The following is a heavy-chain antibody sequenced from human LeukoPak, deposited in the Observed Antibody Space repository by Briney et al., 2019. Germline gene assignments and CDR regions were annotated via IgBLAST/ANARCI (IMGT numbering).Heavy chain of an antibody. J-gene: IGHJ4*02. CDR3: ARGGTGGYRFDY. D-gene: IGHD1-26*01. CDR1: GYSISSGYY. Sequence: PSETLSLTCNVSGYSISSGYYWGWIRQPPGRGLEWIGSVHYSGSPYFNPSLKSRVPVSLDTSKNQVSLRLASVTAADTAVYYCARGGTGGYRFDYWGPGSLATVSS. V-gene: IGHV4-38-2*02. CDR2: VHYSGSP.